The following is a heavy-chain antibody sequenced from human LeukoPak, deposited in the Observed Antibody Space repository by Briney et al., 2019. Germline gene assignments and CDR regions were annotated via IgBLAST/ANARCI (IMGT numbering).Heavy chain of an antibody. CDR3: AREDSRYSTGWYVVD. J-gene: IGHJ4*02. CDR2: IWYDGSSK. CDR1: GFTFSSYG. Sequence: GGSLRLSCAASGFTFSSYGMHWVRQAPGTGLEWVAVIWYDGSSKYYEDSVKGRFTISRDNSKNTLYLQMNSLRAEDTAVYYCAREDSRYSTGWYVVDWGQGTLATVSS. V-gene: IGHV3-33*01. D-gene: IGHD6-13*01.